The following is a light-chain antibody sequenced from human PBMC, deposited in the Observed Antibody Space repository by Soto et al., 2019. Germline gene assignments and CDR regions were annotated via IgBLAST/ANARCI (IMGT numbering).Light chain of an antibody. CDR2: AAS. J-gene: IGKJ1*01. CDR3: LQFYNFSWT. CDR1: QVIGDD. Sequence: IQMTQSPSSLSASVGDRVTISCRASQVIGDDLAWYQQKPGKAPRLLIFAASNLQSGVPSRFSGSGSGTDFTLTISRLQPEDFATYYCLQFYNFSWTFGQGTKVDIK. V-gene: IGKV1-6*01.